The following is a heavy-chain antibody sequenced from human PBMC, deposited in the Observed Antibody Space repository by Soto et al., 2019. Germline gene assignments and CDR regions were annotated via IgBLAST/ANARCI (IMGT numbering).Heavy chain of an antibody. J-gene: IGHJ4*02. CDR1: GGTFSSYA. CDR3: ARVFSPADLSWYFDY. V-gene: IGHV1-69*01. Sequence: QVQLVQSGAEVQKPGSSVKVSCKASGGTFSSYAISWVRQAPGQGLEWMGGIIPIFGTANYAQKFQGRVTITADESTSTAYMELSSLRSEDTAVYYCARVFSPADLSWYFDYWGQGTLVTVSS. CDR2: IIPIFGTA. D-gene: IGHD2-2*01.